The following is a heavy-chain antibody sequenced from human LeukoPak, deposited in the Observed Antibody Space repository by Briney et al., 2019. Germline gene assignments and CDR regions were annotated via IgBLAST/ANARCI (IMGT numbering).Heavy chain of an antibody. Sequence: PGGSLRLSCAASGFTFSSYGMHWVRQAPGKGLEWVSAISGSGGSTYYADSVKGRFTISRDNSKNTLYLQMNSLRAEDTAVYYCARAPYNWNYDYWGQGTLVTVSS. D-gene: IGHD1-7*01. CDR3: ARAPYNWNYDY. V-gene: IGHV3-23*01. CDR2: ISGSGGST. CDR1: GFTFSSYG. J-gene: IGHJ4*02.